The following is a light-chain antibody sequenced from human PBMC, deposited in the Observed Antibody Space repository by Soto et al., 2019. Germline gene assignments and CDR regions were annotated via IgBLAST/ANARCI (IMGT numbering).Light chain of an antibody. CDR3: QQYGSPPCT. CDR1: QSVSSNS. V-gene: IGKV3-20*01. CDR2: GAT. Sequence: DIVLTQSPGTLSLSPGERATLSCRANQSVSSNSLAWYQQKPGQAPRLLIYGATSGATGIPDRFSGSGSGTDFTLTISRLEPEDFAVYYCQQYGSPPCTFGQGTKVEIK. J-gene: IGKJ1*01.